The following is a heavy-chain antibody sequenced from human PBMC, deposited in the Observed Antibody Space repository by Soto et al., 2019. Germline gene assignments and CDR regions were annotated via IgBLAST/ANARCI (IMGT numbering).Heavy chain of an antibody. CDR2: ISAYNGNT. J-gene: IGHJ6*02. CDR3: ARSPAAIRYYYYGMDV. Sequence: RASVKVSCKASGYTFTSYGISWVRQAPGQGLEWMGWISAYNGNTNYAQKLQGRVTMTTDTSTSTAYMELRSLRSDDTAVYYCARSPAAIRYYYYGMDVWGQGITVTVSS. D-gene: IGHD2-2*01. CDR1: GYTFTSYG. V-gene: IGHV1-18*04.